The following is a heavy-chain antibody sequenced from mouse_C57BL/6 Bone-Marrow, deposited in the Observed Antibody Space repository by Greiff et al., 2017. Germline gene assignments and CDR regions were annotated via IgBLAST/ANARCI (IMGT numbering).Heavy chain of an antibody. J-gene: IGHJ1*03. CDR3: AGYNYGSSYDWYFDV. Sequence: VQLKQSGPGLAKPSQSLSLTCSVTGYSFTSDYWNWIRQSPGNKLEYMGYISYSGSTYYYPSLKSRNSITRDTSENQYYLQLTSVTTEDTSTYYCAGYNYGSSYDWYFDVWGTGTTVTVSS. V-gene: IGHV3-8*01. CDR2: ISYSGST. CDR1: GYSFTSDY. D-gene: IGHD1-1*01.